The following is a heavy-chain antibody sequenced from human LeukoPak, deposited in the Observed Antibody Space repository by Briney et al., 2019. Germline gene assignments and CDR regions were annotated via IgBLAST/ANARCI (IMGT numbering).Heavy chain of an antibody. D-gene: IGHD3-22*01. CDR1: GFTFSNYA. V-gene: IGHV3-23*01. Sequence: GGSLRLSCAASGFTFSNYAMSWVRQAPGKGLEWVSAISGSASSTYHADSVKGRFTISRDNSKNTLYLQMNSLRAEDTAVYYCAGDSSGYYPGYWGQGTLVTVSS. J-gene: IGHJ4*02. CDR3: AGDSSGYYPGY. CDR2: ISGSASST.